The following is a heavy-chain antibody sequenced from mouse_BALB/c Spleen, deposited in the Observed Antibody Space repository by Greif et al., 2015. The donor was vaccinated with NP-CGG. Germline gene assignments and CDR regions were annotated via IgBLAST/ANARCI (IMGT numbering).Heavy chain of an antibody. Sequence: EVQRVESGGGLVKPGGSLKLSCAASGFTFSSYTMSWVRQTPEKRLEWVATISSGGSYTYYPDSVKGRFTISRDNAKNTLYLQMSSLRSEDTAMYYCTRGGSSGTWFAYWGQGTLVTVSA. CDR1: GFTFSSYT. D-gene: IGHD1-1*01. CDR2: ISSGGSYT. V-gene: IGHV5-6-4*01. J-gene: IGHJ3*01. CDR3: TRGGSSGTWFAY.